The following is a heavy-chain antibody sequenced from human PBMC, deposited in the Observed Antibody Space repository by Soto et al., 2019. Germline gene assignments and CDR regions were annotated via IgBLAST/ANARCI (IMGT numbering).Heavy chain of an antibody. V-gene: IGHV3-23*01. CDR3: AKRTVGWYFDL. J-gene: IGHJ2*01. D-gene: IGHD4-17*01. CDR1: LFTFNSYS. CDR2: ISGSGGST. Sequence: VWSLRLSCTFSLFTFNSYSMNLVRQAPGKGLEWVSAISGSGGSTYYADSVKGRFTISRDNSKNTLHLQMNSLRAEDTAVYYCAKRTVGWYFDLWGRGTLVTV.